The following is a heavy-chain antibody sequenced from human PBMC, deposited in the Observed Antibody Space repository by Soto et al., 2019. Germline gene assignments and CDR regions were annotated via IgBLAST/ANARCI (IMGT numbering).Heavy chain of an antibody. V-gene: IGHV3-21*01. CDR1: GFTFSSYS. J-gene: IGHJ3*02. Sequence: PGGSLRLSCAASGFTFSSYSMNWVRQAPGKGLEWVSSISSSSSYIYYADSVKGRFTISRDNAKNSLYLQMNSLRAEDTAVYYCARGNNWNDVAASDIWGQGTMVTVSS. CDR3: ARGNNWNDVAASDI. D-gene: IGHD1-1*01. CDR2: ISSSSSYI.